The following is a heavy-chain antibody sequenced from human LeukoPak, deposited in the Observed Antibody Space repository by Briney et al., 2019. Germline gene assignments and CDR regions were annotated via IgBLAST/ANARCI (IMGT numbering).Heavy chain of an antibody. J-gene: IGHJ6*03. D-gene: IGHD1-1*01. Sequence: PSGTLSLTCAVSGGSISSSNWWSWVRQPPGKGLEWIGEIYHSGSTNYNPSLKSRVTISVDKSKNQFSLKLSSVTAADTAVYYCARDQAGTTGGRAGRYYYYYMDVWGKGTTVTISS. V-gene: IGHV4-4*02. CDR3: ARDQAGTTGGRAGRYYYYYMDV. CDR2: IYHSGST. CDR1: GGSISSSNW.